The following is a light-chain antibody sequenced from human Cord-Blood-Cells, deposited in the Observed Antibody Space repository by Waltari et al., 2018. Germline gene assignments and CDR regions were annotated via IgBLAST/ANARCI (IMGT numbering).Light chain of an antibody. CDR2: DVS. Sequence: QSALTQPASVSGSPGQSITISCTGTSSDVGGYNYVSWYQQHPGKAPKLMIYDVSNRPSGVSNRFSVSKSGNTASLTISGLQAEDEAHYYCSSYTSSSTLVFGTGTKVTVL. J-gene: IGLJ1*01. CDR3: SSYTSSSTLV. V-gene: IGLV2-14*01. CDR1: SSDVGGYNY.